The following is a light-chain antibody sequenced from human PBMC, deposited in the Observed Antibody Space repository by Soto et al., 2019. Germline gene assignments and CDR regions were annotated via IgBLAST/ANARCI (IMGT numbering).Light chain of an antibody. J-gene: IGKJ5*01. CDR3: QQRSNWPPIT. Sequence: EVVLTQSPATLSLSPGDRAALSCKASQSVHNFLAWYQQKPGQAPRLLIYGASNRAAGIPDRFSGSGSGTDFTRTTISLEPEDFAVYFCQQRSNWPPITFGQGTRLDI. CDR2: GAS. CDR1: QSVHNF. V-gene: IGKV3-11*01.